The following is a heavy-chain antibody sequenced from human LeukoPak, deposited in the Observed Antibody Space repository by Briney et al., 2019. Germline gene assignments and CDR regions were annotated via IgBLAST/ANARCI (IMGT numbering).Heavy chain of an antibody. Sequence: KPSETLSLTCTVSGGSISSSSYYWGWIRQPPGKGLEWIGTIYYSGTTYYNPSLKSRVTISADTSKNHFSLKLSSATAADTAVYYCARPGHSYYYMDVWGKGTTVTVSS. CDR3: ARPGHSYYYMDV. D-gene: IGHD1-1*01. J-gene: IGHJ6*03. V-gene: IGHV4-39*02. CDR1: GGSISSSSYY. CDR2: IYYSGTT.